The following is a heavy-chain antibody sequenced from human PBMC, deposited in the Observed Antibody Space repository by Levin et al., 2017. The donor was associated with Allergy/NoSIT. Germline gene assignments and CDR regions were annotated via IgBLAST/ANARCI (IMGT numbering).Heavy chain of an antibody. CDR3: ARDSGSGWFYWYFDL. Sequence: GGSLRLSCAASGFTFSSYSMNWVRQAPGKGLEWVSSISSSSSYIYYADSVKGRFTISRDNAKNSLYLQMNSLRAEDTAVYYCARDSGSGWFYWYFDLWGRGTLVTVSS. D-gene: IGHD6-19*01. CDR2: ISSSSSYI. J-gene: IGHJ2*01. V-gene: IGHV3-21*01. CDR1: GFTFSSYS.